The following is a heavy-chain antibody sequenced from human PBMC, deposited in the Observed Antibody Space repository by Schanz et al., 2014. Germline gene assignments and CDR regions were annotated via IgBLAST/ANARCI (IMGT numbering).Heavy chain of an antibody. CDR3: ARDMLRRYGALEI. CDR1: GFTFSDYY. D-gene: IGHD2-8*01. V-gene: IGHV3-11*06. J-gene: IGHJ3*02. CDR2: VSSNNIYT. Sequence: QVQLVESGGGLVKPGGSLRLSCAASGFTFSDYYMSWVRQAPGKGLEWVSYVSSNNIYTKYADSVRGRFTISRDNAKNSLFLQMNSLRADDTAVYYCARDMLRRYGALEIWGRGTMVTVSS.